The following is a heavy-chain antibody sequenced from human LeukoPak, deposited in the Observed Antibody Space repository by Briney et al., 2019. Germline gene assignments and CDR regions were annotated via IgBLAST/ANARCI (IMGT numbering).Heavy chain of an antibody. CDR1: GYTFTSYY. D-gene: IGHD2-2*01. J-gene: IGHJ6*02. CDR3: ARYKVLRTSSYYYGMDV. CDR2: INPSGGST. V-gene: IGHV1-46*01. Sequence: ASVKVSCTASGYTFTSYYMHWVRQAPGQGLERMGIINPSGGSTSYAQKFQGRVTMTRDTSTSTVYMELSSLRSEDTAVYYCARYKVLRTSSYYYGMDVWGQGTTVTVSS.